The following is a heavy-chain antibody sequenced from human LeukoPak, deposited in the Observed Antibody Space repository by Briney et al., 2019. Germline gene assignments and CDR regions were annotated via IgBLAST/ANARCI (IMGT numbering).Heavy chain of an antibody. J-gene: IGHJ4*02. V-gene: IGHV4-34*01. CDR2: INHSGST. Sequence: SETQSLTCAVYGGSFSGYYWSWIRQPPGKGLEWIGEINHSGSTNYNPSLKSRVTISVDTSKNQFSLKLSSVTAADAAVYYCARGEIAARLGYWGQGTLVTVSS. D-gene: IGHD6-6*01. CDR3: ARGEIAARLGY. CDR1: GGSFSGYY.